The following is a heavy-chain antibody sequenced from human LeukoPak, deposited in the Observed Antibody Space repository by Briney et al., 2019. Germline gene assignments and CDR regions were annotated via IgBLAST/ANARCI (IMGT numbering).Heavy chain of an antibody. CDR3: ARGVTFYYFDY. D-gene: IGHD2-21*02. J-gene: IGHJ4*02. CDR2: IYHSGST. Sequence: SETLSLTCTVSGYSISSGYYWGWIRQPPGKGLEWIGSIYHSGSTYYDPSLKSRVTISVDTSKNQFSLKLSSVTAADTAVYYCARGVTFYYFDYWGQGTLVTVSS. V-gene: IGHV4-38-2*02. CDR1: GYSISSGYY.